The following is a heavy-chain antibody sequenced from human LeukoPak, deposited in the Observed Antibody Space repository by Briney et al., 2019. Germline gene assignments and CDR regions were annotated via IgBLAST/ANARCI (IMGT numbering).Heavy chain of an antibody. CDR1: GYSISSGYY. V-gene: IGHV4-38-2*02. J-gene: IGHJ4*02. CDR3: ARASGSYSDY. D-gene: IGHD1-26*01. Sequence: SETLSLTCTVSGYSISSGYYWGWIRQPPGKGLEWIGSIYHSGSTYYNPSLKSRVTISVDTSKNQFSLKLSSVTAADTAVYYCARASGSYSDYWGQGTLVTVSS. CDR2: IYHSGST.